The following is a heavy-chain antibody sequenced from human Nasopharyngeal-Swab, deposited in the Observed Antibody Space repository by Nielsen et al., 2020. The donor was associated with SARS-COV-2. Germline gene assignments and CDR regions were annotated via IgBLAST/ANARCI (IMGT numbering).Heavy chain of an antibody. Sequence: RQAAGKGLEGIGYIYYSGSTYYNPSLKSRVTISVDTSKNQFSLKLSSVTAADTAVYYCARGGYDILTGSEGVDVWGKGTTVTVSS. V-gene: IGHV4-30-4*01. D-gene: IGHD3-9*01. CDR2: IYYSGST. J-gene: IGHJ6*04. CDR3: ARGGYDILTGSEGVDV.